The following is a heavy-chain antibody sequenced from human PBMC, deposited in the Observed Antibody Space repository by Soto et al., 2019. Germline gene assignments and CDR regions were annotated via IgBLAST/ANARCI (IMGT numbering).Heavy chain of an antibody. CDR2: IYYSGST. Sequence: QLQLQESGPGLVKPSETPSLTCTVSGGSISSSSYYWGWIRQPPGKGLEWIGSIYYSGSTYYNPSLKSRVTISVDTSKNQFSLKLSSVTAADTAVYYCARHLFAFYGSGSYYFDYWGQGTLVTVSS. CDR1: GGSISSSSYY. V-gene: IGHV4-39*01. D-gene: IGHD6-19*01. J-gene: IGHJ4*02. CDR3: ARHLFAFYGSGSYYFDY.